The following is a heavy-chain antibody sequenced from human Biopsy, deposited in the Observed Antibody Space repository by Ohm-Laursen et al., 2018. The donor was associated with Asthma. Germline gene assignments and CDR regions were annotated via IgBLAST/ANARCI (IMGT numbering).Heavy chain of an antibody. Sequence: SSVKVSCKAPGGTSSNFAISWVRQAPGQGLEWLGGIMTVFGTTNYAQKFQGRVTITADESTSTAYMEVTSLRSEDTAIYYCARCQVGYSSGWSLLLEKIYYSGMDVWGQGTAVTVSS. CDR2: IMTVFGTT. J-gene: IGHJ6*02. CDR1: GGTSSNFA. V-gene: IGHV1-69*01. D-gene: IGHD6-19*01. CDR3: ARCQVGYSSGWSLLLEKIYYSGMDV.